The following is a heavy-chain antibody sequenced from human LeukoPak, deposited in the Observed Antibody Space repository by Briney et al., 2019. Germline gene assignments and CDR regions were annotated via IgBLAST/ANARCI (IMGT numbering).Heavy chain of an antibody. Sequence: PSETLSLTCTVSGGFISSHYWSWIRQPPGKGLEWIGYISSIGSTNYNPSLKSRVTISVDTSKNQFSLKLTSVTAADTAVYFCARDPTTVTKGLDIWGQGTMVTVSS. D-gene: IGHD4-17*01. CDR2: ISSIGST. J-gene: IGHJ3*02. V-gene: IGHV4-59*11. CDR3: ARDPTTVTKGLDI. CDR1: GGFISSHY.